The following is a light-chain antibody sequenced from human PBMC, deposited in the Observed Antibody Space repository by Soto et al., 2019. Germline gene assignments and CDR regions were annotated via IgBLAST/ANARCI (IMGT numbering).Light chain of an antibody. CDR3: ISYTSSSFT. V-gene: IGLV2-14*01. Sequence: QSVLTQPASVSGSPGQSITISCTGTSSDVGGYNYVSWYQQHPGKAPKLMIYDVSNRPSGVSNRFSGSKSGNTASLTISGLQAEDEADYYCISYTSSSFTFGGGTQLTVL. CDR1: SSDVGGYNY. J-gene: IGLJ2*01. CDR2: DVS.